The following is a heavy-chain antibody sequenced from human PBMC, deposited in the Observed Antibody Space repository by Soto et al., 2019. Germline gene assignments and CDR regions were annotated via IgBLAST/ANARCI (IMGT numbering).Heavy chain of an antibody. J-gene: IGHJ6*02. CDR1: GGTFSSYA. Sequence: QVQLVQSGAEVKKPGSSVKVSCKASGGTFSSYAISWVRQAPGQGLEWMGGIIPIFGTANYAQKFQGRVTITADESTSTAYMERSSLRSEDTAVYDCAIAAVLATPYYYGIDVWGQGTTVTVSS. CDR3: AIAAVLATPYYYGIDV. D-gene: IGHD6-13*01. CDR2: IIPIFGTA. V-gene: IGHV1-69*12.